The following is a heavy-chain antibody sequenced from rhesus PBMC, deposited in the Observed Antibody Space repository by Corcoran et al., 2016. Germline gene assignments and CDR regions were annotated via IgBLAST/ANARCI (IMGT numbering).Heavy chain of an antibody. D-gene: IGHD6-25*01. V-gene: IGHV4-122*02. CDR3: ASLAAAGY. Sequence: QVQLQESGPGLVKPSETLSLTCAVSGGSISSGYYYWSWIRQPPGKGLEWIGYITYSGSTSYNPYLKGRVTISRDTSKNQFSLKLSSVTAADTAVYYCASLAAAGYWGQGVLVTVSS. CDR2: ITYSGST. CDR1: GGSISSGYYY. J-gene: IGHJ4*01.